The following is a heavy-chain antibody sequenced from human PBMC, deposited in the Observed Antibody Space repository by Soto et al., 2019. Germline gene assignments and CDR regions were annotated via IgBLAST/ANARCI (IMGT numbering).Heavy chain of an antibody. CDR2: ISGSGGST. J-gene: IGHJ6*03. CDR1: GFTFSSYA. D-gene: IGHD4-17*01. V-gene: IGHV3-23*01. Sequence: GGSLRLSCAASGFTFSSYAMSWVRQAPGKGLEWVSAISGSGGSTYYADSVKGRFTISRDNSKNTLYLQMNSLRAEDTAVYYCASRATVTTGYYYYYYMDVWGKGTTVTVSS. CDR3: ASRATVTTGYYYYYYMDV.